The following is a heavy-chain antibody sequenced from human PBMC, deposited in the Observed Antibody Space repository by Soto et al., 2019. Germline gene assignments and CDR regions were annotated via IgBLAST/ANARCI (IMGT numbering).Heavy chain of an antibody. CDR2: IYYGGST. D-gene: IGHD3-22*01. Sequence: QLQLQESGSGLVKPSQTLSLTCAVSGGSISSGDYSWNWIRQPPGKGLEWIGYIYYGGSTYYNPPLQSRAIVSADRSRNHFTLKLNSVTAADTAVYYCARVRRKYDNSGPGDYWGQGTLVTVSS. CDR1: GGSISSGDYS. J-gene: IGHJ4*02. V-gene: IGHV4-30-2*01. CDR3: ARVRRKYDNSGPGDY.